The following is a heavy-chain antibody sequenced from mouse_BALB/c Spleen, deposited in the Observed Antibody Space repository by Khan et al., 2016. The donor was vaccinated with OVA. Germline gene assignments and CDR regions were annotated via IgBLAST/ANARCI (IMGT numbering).Heavy chain of an antibody. Sequence: VELVESGPGLVAPSQSLSITCTVSGFSLTSYGVHWVRQPPGKGLEWLGVIWAGGSTNYNSALVSRLSISKDNSKSQVFLKMNSLQTDDTAMYYCARFYDPCYALDYWGQGPSVTVSS. CDR3: ARFYDPCYALDY. D-gene: IGHD2-3*01. V-gene: IGHV2-9*02. CDR1: GFSLTSYG. CDR2: IWAGGST. J-gene: IGHJ4*01.